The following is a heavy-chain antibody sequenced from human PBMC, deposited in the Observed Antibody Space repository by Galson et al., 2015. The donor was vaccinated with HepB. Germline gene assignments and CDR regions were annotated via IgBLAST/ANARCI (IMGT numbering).Heavy chain of an antibody. CDR3: ARGFSLAY. V-gene: IGHV6-1*01. J-gene: IGHJ4*02. Sequence: CAISGDSVSRDTTVWNWIRQSPSRGLEWLGRTYYRPTKWYNDYAVSVESRITLNPDTSKNQFSLQLNSVTPEDTAVYYCARGFSLAYWGQGTLVTVSS. CDR2: TYYRPTKWYN. CDR1: GDSVSRDTTV.